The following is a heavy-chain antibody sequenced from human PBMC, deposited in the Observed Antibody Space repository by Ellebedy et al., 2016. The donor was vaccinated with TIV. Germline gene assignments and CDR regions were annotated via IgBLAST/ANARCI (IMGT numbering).Heavy chain of an antibody. CDR3: ARWVSWGTSSAFES. CDR2: IRQDGNEI. CDR1: GFIFSNFR. V-gene: IGHV3-7*01. J-gene: IGHJ4*01. D-gene: IGHD3-16*01. Sequence: GGSLRLSXAASGFIFSNFRMSWVRQAPGQGLEWVASIRQDGNEIFYADSVKGRFTMSRDNAKNSLSLQTNSLRAEDTAIYYCARWVSWGTSSAFESWGRGTLVTVSS.